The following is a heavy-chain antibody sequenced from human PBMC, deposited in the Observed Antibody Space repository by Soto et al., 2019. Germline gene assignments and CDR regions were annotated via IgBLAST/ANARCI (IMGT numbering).Heavy chain of an antibody. V-gene: IGHV3-30-3*01. Sequence: PGGSLRLSCAASGFTFSSYAMHWVRQAPGKGLEWVAVISYDGSNKYYADSVKGRFTISRDNSKNTLYLQMNSLRAEETAVYYCARVYDSSGYYYVVYWGQGTLVTVSS. D-gene: IGHD3-22*01. CDR2: ISYDGSNK. J-gene: IGHJ4*02. CDR3: ARVYDSSGYYYVVY. CDR1: GFTFSSYA.